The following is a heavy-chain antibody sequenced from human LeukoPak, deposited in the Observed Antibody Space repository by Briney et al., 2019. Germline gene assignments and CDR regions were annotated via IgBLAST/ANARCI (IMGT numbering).Heavy chain of an antibody. J-gene: IGHJ4*02. Sequence: GGSLTLSCAASGFPFSGYEMNWVRQALGKGPGWISGVVDSVTTMYYADSVKGRFTISRDNAKESLHLQVDSLRAEDTGIYFCARGARFFGSGSYDYWGQGILVTVSS. CDR1: GFPFSGYE. CDR2: VVDSVTTM. CDR3: ARGARFFGSGSYDY. D-gene: IGHD3-10*01. V-gene: IGHV3-48*03.